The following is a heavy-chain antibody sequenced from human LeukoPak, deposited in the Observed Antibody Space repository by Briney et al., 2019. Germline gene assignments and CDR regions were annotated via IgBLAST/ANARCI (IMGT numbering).Heavy chain of an antibody. CDR1: GFTFSTYT. CDR3: VRDGMAGTPNAFDM. J-gene: IGHJ3*02. CDR2: ILRDGSDE. V-gene: IGHV3-30*04. Sequence: GGSLRLSCAASGFTFSTYTMDWVRQAPGKGLEWVALILRDGSDENYADSVKGRFTVSRDNSRNTMHLQMNSLRPEDTALYYYVRDGMAGTPNAFDMWGEGTMVTVSS. D-gene: IGHD6-19*01.